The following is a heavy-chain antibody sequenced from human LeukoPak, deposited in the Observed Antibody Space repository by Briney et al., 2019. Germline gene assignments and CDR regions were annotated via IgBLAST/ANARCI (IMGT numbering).Heavy chain of an antibody. V-gene: IGHV3-66*01. CDR3: ARGEAGMYVGATTLDY. Sequence: GGSLRLSCAASGFTVSSHYMSWVRQAPGKGLEWVSVIYSGGITYYADSVKGGFTISRDNSKNTVYLQMNSLRAEDTAVYYCARGEAGMYVGATTLDYWGQGTLVTVSS. D-gene: IGHD1-26*01. J-gene: IGHJ4*02. CDR2: IYSGGIT. CDR1: GFTVSSHY.